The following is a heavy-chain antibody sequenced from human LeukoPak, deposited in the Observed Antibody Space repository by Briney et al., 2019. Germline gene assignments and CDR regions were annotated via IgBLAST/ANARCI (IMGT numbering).Heavy chain of an antibody. D-gene: IGHD3-16*01. CDR1: GFTFRSYS. J-gene: IGHJ4*02. CDR2: ISSSSTYI. Sequence: GGSLRLFCAASGFTFRSYSMNWVRQAPGKGLEWVSTISSSSTYIYYADSVKGRFTISRDNGENSVYLQMDSLRGDDTAVYYCARDLSLGAPGGFDYWGQGTLVTVFS. CDR3: ARDLSLGAPGGFDY. V-gene: IGHV3-21*01.